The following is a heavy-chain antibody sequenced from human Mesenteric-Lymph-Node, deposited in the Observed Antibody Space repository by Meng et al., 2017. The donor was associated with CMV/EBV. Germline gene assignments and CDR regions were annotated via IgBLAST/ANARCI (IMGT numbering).Heavy chain of an antibody. Sequence: QVHLVQFWAEVGKPGAPVRVSCKSPGYTFTDFYIHWVRQAPGQGLEWMGRINPNSGVSNAAQNFQGRVTMTRDTSSSTSYMELGRLTSDDTAVYYCARDNVNPEGFDPWGQGTLVTVSS. D-gene: IGHD2/OR15-2a*01. V-gene: IGHV1-2*06. CDR2: INPNSGVS. J-gene: IGHJ5*02. CDR1: GYTFTDFY. CDR3: ARDNVNPEGFDP.